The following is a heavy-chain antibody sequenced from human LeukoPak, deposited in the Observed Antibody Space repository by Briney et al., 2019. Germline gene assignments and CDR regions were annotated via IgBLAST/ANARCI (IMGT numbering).Heavy chain of an antibody. CDR3: AREGYYGSGSPPSLYFDY. CDR1: GFTFRNYV. CDR2: TSSDLNVK. Sequence: GGSLRLSCAASGFTFRNYVIHWVRQAPGKGLEWVAVTSSDLNVKLYADSVKGRFTISRDNSRSTLFLQMNSLRPEDTAIYYCAREGYYGSGSPPSLYFDYWGQGTLVTVSS. J-gene: IGHJ4*02. D-gene: IGHD3-10*01. V-gene: IGHV3-30-3*01.